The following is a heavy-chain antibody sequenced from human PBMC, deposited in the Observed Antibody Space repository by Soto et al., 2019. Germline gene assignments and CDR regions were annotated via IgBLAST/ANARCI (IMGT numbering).Heavy chain of an antibody. CDR2: ISSGASYI. CDR3: SRDRRILGLCRGGSCQILGSIDS. V-gene: IGHV3-21*01. Sequence: EVQLVESGGGLVKPGGSLRLSCAASGFTFSSYSMNWVRQAPGKGLEWVSSISSGASYIYYADSVKGRFTISRDNAKNSLYLQMSSWRAEETAVYYCSRDRRILGLCRGGSCQILGSIDSWGQGTLVTVSS. CDR1: GFTFSSYS. J-gene: IGHJ4*02. D-gene: IGHD2-15*01.